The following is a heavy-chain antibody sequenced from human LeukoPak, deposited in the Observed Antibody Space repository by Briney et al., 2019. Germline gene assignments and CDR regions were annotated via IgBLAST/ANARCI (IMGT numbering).Heavy chain of an antibody. CDR1: GVPIGSYS. V-gene: IGHV4-59*01. D-gene: IGHD3-3*02. Sequence: SETLSLTCTVSGVPIGSYSWSWVRQSPGKGLEWIASIYKTGTTKYNPSLKSRVTISPGASIQRGWSLRLSSVTAADTAVYFCARFTAFNYYYAMDVWGQGTTLTVAS. CDR2: IYKTGTT. J-gene: IGHJ6*01. CDR3: ARFTAFNYYYAMDV.